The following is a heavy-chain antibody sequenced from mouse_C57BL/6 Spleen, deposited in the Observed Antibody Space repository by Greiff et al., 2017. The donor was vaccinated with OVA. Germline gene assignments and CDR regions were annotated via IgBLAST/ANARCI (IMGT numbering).Heavy chain of an antibody. Sequence: DVQLQESGPGLVKPSQSLSLTCSVTGYSITSGYYWNWIRQFPGNKLEWMGYISYDGSNNYNPSLKNRISITRDTSKNQFFLKLNSVTTEDTATYYCARVEDGYDVDYFDYWGQGTTLTVSS. V-gene: IGHV3-6*01. CDR3: ARVEDGYDVDYFDY. CDR2: ISYDGSN. D-gene: IGHD2-2*01. J-gene: IGHJ2*01. CDR1: GYSITSGYY.